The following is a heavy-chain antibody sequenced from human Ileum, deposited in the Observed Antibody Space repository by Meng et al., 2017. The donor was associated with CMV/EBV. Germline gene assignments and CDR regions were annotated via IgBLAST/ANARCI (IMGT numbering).Heavy chain of an antibody. D-gene: IGHD6-13*01. Sequence: VPWQESGPGLVKPSESLSLPCTVSGTSIAGYYWRWIRQSAAKGLEWIGRIYTSGSTNYNPSLHSRVSMSIDTSKNQFSLKLRSVTAADTAVYYCAREGSAVHWGQGTLVTVSS. J-gene: IGHJ4*02. V-gene: IGHV4-4*07. CDR3: AREGSAVH. CDR1: GTSIAGYY. CDR2: IYTSGST.